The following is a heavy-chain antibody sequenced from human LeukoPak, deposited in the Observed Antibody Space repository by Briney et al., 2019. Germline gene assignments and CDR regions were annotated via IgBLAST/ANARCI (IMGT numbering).Heavy chain of an antibody. D-gene: IGHD5-18*01. V-gene: IGHV1-2*02. J-gene: IGHJ4*02. CDR3: ARDRIQLWLPNHFDY. CDR1: GYTFTNYY. Sequence: ASVKVSCKASGYTFTNYYIHWVRQAHGQGLEWVGWINPTSGGTTYAQRFQGRVTVTRDTSISTAYMELTRLRSDDTAVYYCARDRIQLWLPNHFDYWGQGTVVTVSS. CDR2: INPTSGGT.